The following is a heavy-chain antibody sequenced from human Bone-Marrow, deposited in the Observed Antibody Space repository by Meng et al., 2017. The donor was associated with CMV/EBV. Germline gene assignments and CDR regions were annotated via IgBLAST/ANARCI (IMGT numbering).Heavy chain of an antibody. CDR3: ARGGAPDD. J-gene: IGHJ4*02. V-gene: IGHV3-74*01. CDR1: GFTFSRHW. CDR2: INGDGRST. Sequence: LRVSCEASGFTFSRHWMHWVHQTPGKGLVWVSRINGDGRSTNYAEPVKGRFTISRDNAKNTLYLQMNSLRAEDTAVYYCARGGAPDDWGQGTLVTVSS.